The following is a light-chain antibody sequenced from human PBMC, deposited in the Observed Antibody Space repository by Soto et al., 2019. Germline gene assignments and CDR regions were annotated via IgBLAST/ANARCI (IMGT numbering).Light chain of an antibody. Sequence: EIVMTQSPATLSVSPGGRATFSCRASQSVRSNLAWYQQKPGQAPRLLIYGASTRATGVPARFGGSGSGTVFTLTISSLQSEDSAVYYCQQYNDWPGGTYGQGTKLDIK. CDR2: GAS. V-gene: IGKV3-15*01. CDR3: QQYNDWPGGT. J-gene: IGKJ2*01. CDR1: QSVRSN.